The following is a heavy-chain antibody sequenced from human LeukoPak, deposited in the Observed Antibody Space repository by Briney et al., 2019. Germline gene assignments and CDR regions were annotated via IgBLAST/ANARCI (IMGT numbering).Heavy chain of an antibody. CDR2: INPNSGGT. Sequence: ASVTVSCKASGYTFTGYYMHWVRQAPGQGLEWMGWINPNSGGTNYAQKFQGRVTMTRDTSISTAYMELRSLRSDDTAVYYCARDLGDFWSGGPSFDPWGQGTLVTVSS. CDR3: ARDLGDFWSGGPSFDP. D-gene: IGHD3-3*01. CDR1: GYTFTGYY. J-gene: IGHJ5*02. V-gene: IGHV1-2*02.